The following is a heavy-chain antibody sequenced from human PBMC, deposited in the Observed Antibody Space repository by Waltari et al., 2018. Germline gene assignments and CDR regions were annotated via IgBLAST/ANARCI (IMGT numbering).Heavy chain of an antibody. D-gene: IGHD6-13*01. Sequence: QVQLVESGGGVVQPGGYLRLSCAASGFTFRKYGMNWVRQAPDKGLEWVGIIFHDGSKKLYAESVKGRVSISRDNSKNTVFLQMTSLRVEDMGVYYCVCSSWSDGFDIWGRGATVIVSS. CDR3: VCSSWSDGFDI. CDR2: IFHDGSKK. V-gene: IGHV3-30*03. J-gene: IGHJ3*02. CDR1: GFTFRKYG.